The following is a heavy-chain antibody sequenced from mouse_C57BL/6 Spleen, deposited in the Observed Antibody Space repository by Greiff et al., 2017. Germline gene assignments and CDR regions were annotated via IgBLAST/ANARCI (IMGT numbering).Heavy chain of an antibody. CDR1: GYAFSSYW. Sequence: QVQLQQSGAELVKPGASVKISCKASGYAFSSYWMNWVKQRPGKGLEWIGQIYPGDGDTNYNGKFKGKATLTADKSSSTAYMQLSSLTSEDSAVYFCARFYYGSSFDYWGQGTTLTVSS. V-gene: IGHV1-80*01. J-gene: IGHJ2*01. D-gene: IGHD1-1*01. CDR2: IYPGDGDT. CDR3: ARFYYGSSFDY.